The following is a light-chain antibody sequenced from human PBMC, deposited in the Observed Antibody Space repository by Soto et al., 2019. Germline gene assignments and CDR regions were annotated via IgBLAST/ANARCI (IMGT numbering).Light chain of an antibody. CDR2: GGS. CDR3: CSYAGSSTVI. V-gene: IGLV2-23*01. Sequence: QSVLTQPASVSGSPGQSITISCTGTSSDVGSYNLVSWYQHHPGKAPKLMIYGGSKRPSGVSNRFSGSKSGNTAALTISGFQAEDEADYYCCSYAGSSTVIFGGGSKLTVL. J-gene: IGLJ2*01. CDR1: SSDVGSYNL.